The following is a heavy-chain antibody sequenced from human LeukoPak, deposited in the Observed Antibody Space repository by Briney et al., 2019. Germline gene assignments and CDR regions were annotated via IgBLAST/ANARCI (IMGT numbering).Heavy chain of an antibody. J-gene: IGHJ6*03. D-gene: IGHD2-15*01. Sequence: GGSLRLSCVASGLTFSSYEMNWVRQAPGKGLEWVSVIYSGGSTYYADSVKGRFTISRDNSKNTLYLQMNSLRAEDTAIYYCAKNGDRGAYCTGGTCYPYFYYYMDVWGKGTTVTI. CDR1: GLTFSSYE. CDR3: AKNGDRGAYCTGGTCYPYFYYYMDV. CDR2: IYSGGST. V-gene: IGHV3-53*01.